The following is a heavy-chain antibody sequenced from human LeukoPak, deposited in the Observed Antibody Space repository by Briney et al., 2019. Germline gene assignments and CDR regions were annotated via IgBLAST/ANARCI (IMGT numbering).Heavy chain of an antibody. Sequence: GGSLRLSCAASGFTFSDCYMSWIRQAPGKGLEWVSYISSSGSTIYYADSVKGRFTISRDNAKNSLYLQVNSLRAEDTAVYYCAREVKGEYCSSTSCSRVGDVWGQGTTVTVSS. V-gene: IGHV3-11*01. D-gene: IGHD2-2*01. CDR3: AREVKGEYCSSTSCSRVGDV. J-gene: IGHJ6*02. CDR1: GFTFSDCY. CDR2: ISSSGSTI.